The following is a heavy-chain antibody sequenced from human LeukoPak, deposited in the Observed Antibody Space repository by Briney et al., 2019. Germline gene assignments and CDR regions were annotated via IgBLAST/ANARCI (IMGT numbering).Heavy chain of an antibody. CDR1: GFSFSK. CDR3: ARIDY. Sequence: PGGSLRLSCSASGFSFSKMNWVRQAPGKGLEWVSHISSSATSTYYADSVKGRFTISRDNAKNSLYLQMNSLRAEDTAVYYCARIDYWGQGTLVTVSS. CDR2: ISSSATST. V-gene: IGHV3-48*03. J-gene: IGHJ4*02.